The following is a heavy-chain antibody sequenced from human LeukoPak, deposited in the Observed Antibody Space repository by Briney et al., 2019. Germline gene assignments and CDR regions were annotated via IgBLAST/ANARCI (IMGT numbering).Heavy chain of an antibody. CDR2: INHSGST. CDR1: GGSFSGYY. CDR3: ARDSILTGYYNYFDY. D-gene: IGHD3-9*01. V-gene: IGHV4-34*01. J-gene: IGHJ4*02. Sequence: SETLSLTCAVYGGSFSGYYWSWLRQPPGKGLEWIGEINHSGSTNYNPSLKSRVTISVDTSKNQFSLKLSSVTAADTAVYYCARDSILTGYYNYFDYWGQGTLVTVSS.